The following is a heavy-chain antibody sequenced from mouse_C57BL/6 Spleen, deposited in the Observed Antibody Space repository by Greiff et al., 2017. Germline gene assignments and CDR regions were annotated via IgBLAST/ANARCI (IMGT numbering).Heavy chain of an antibody. D-gene: IGHD1-1*01. J-gene: IGHJ1*03. V-gene: IGHV5-16*01. CDR1: GFTFSDYY. CDR3: ARDGDYYCSSYGWYFDV. Sequence: EVQLVESEGGLVQPGSSMKLSCTASGFTFSDYYMAWVRQVPEKGLEWVANINYDGSSTYYLDSLKSRFIISRDNAKNILYLQMSSLKSEDTATYYCARDGDYYCSSYGWYFDVWGTGTTVTVSS. CDR2: INYDGSST.